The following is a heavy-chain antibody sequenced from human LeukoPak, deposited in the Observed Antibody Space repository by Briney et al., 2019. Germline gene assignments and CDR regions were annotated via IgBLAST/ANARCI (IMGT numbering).Heavy chain of an antibody. CDR3: ADILSYDFWSGYYNDYCMDV. D-gene: IGHD3-3*01. CDR1: GFTFSSYG. CDR2: LSYDGSNK. V-gene: IGHV3-30*03. Sequence: GGSLRLSCAASGFTFSSYGMHWVRQAPGKGLEWVAVLSYDGSNKYYADSVKGRFTISRDNSKNTLYLQMNSLRAEDTAVYYCADILSYDFWSGYYNDYCMDVWGQGTTVTVSS. J-gene: IGHJ6*02.